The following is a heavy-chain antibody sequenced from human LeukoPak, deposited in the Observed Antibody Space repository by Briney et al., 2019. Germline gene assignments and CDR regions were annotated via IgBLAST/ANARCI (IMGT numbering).Heavy chain of an antibody. CDR1: TNSFTSYW. D-gene: IGHD2-2*01. CDR2: IIPIFGTA. V-gene: IGHV1-69*06. Sequence: QISCKDSTNSFTSYWSAWVRQIPGKGLEWMGIIPIFGTANYAQKFQGRVTLTAHKSTSTAYMELSSLRSEDKAVYYRARGAYCSSTSCYGHYYYYMDVWGKGTTVTVSS. CDR3: ARGAYCSSTSCYGHYYYYMDV. J-gene: IGHJ6*03.